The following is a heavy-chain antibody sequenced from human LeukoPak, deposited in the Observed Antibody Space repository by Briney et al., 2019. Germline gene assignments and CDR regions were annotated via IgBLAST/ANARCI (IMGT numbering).Heavy chain of an antibody. D-gene: IGHD2-21*02. V-gene: IGHV4-31*03. J-gene: IGHJ4*02. CDR2: IYYSGST. Sequence: SETLSLTCTVSGGSISSGGYYWSWIRQHPGKGLEWIGYIYYSGSTYYNPSLKSRVTISVDTSKNQFSLKLSSVTAADTAVYYCAREGYCGGDCSSEFDYWGPGSLGSVSS. CDR3: AREGYCGGDCSSEFDY. CDR1: GGSISSGGYY.